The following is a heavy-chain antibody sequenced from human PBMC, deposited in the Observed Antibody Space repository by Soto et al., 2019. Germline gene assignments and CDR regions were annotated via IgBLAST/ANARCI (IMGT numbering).Heavy chain of an antibody. Sequence: QVQLQESGPGLVKPSGTLSLTCAVSGGSISSSNWWSWVRQPPGKGLEWIGEIYHSGHTKYKPSLKSRVTRSIHKSKNHFSLNPSSVTATDTAVYYCATHPDYGDYVCSGSFDHWGSGTLVTVSS. CDR3: ATHPDYGDYVCSGSFDH. D-gene: IGHD4-17*01. J-gene: IGHJ2*01. CDR2: IYHSGHT. V-gene: IGHV4-4*02. CDR1: GGSISSSNW.